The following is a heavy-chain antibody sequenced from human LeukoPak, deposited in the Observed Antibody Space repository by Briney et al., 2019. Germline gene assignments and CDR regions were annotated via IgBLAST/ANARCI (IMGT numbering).Heavy chain of an antibody. CDR2: IYTGCST. D-gene: IGHD3-22*01. CDR3: ARNLYYYDSSGYYYY. V-gene: IGHV3-66*01. Sequence: GGSLRLPCAASGFTVSSNYISCVRQAPRKGREGGSSIYTGCSTYYAGSVKGRFTISRDNSKNTLYLQMNSLRAEDTAVYYCARNLYYYDSSGYYYYWGQGTLVTVSS. J-gene: IGHJ4*02. CDR1: GFTVSSNY.